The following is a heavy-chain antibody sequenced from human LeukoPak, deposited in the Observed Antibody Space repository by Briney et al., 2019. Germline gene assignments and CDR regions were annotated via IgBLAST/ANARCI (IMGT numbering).Heavy chain of an antibody. CDR1: GGSISSYY. D-gene: IGHD6-19*01. V-gene: IGHV4-4*07. J-gene: IGHJ5*02. CDR2: IYTSGST. CDR3: ARSPHNSAWYEKWFDP. Sequence: PSETLSLTCTVSGGSISSYYWSWIRQPAGKGLEWIGRIYTSGSTNYNPSLKSRVTMSVDTSKNQFSLKLSSVTAADTAVFYCARSPHNSAWYEKWFDPWGQGTLVTVSS.